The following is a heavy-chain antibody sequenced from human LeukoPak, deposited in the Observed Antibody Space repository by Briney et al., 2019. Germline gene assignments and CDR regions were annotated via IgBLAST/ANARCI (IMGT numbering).Heavy chain of an antibody. D-gene: IGHD3-16*01. Sequence: GGSLRLSCAASGFTFSSYAMHWVRQAPGKGLEWVAVISYDGSNKYYADSVKGRFTISRDNSKNTLYLQMNSLRAEDTAVYYCARDPPDDWGQGTLVTVSS. J-gene: IGHJ4*02. V-gene: IGHV3-30*04. CDR3: ARDPPDD. CDR1: GFTFSSYA. CDR2: ISYDGSNK.